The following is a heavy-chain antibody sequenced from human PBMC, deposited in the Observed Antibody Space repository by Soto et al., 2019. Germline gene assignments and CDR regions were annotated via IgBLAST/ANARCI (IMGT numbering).Heavy chain of an antibody. Sequence: PSETLSLTCTVSGGSISSYYWSWIRQPPGKGLEWIGYIYYSGSTNYNPSLKSRVTISVDASKNQFSLKLSSVTAADTAVYYCARGFVVVPAAHNWFDPWGQGTLVTVSS. D-gene: IGHD2-2*01. J-gene: IGHJ5*02. CDR3: ARGFVVVPAAHNWFDP. CDR2: IYYSGST. CDR1: GGSISSYY. V-gene: IGHV4-59*08.